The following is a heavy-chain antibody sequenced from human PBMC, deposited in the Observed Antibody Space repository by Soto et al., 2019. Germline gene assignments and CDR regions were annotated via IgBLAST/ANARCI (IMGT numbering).Heavy chain of an antibody. Sequence: PSATLSLTCTVSGGSITSSNYHWGWSRQPPGKGPEWIGTIYYSGNTYYNPSLKSRVTMSMDASKNQFSLTLSSVAVADTAVYYCSRLTNARPGDDWGQGTLVTV. J-gene: IGHJ4*02. CDR1: GGSITSSNYH. V-gene: IGHV4-39*01. CDR3: SRLTNARPGDD. CDR2: IYYSGNT. D-gene: IGHD2-2*01.